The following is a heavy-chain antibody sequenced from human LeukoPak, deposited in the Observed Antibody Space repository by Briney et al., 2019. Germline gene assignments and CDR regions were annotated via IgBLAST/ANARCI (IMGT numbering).Heavy chain of an antibody. CDR3: EKGYRGSAEPDY. V-gene: IGHV3-43*02. Sequence: GGSLRLSCAASGFTFGNDAMQWVRQVPGKGLEWVSLISVNGGSTYYADSVKGRFIISRDNSRNSLYLQMNSLTSEDSALYYCEKGYRGSAEPDYWGQGTLVTVSS. J-gene: IGHJ4*02. CDR1: GFTFGNDA. CDR2: ISVNGGST. D-gene: IGHD3-10*01.